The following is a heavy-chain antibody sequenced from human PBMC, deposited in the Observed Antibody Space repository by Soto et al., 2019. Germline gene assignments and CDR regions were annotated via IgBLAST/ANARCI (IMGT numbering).Heavy chain of an antibody. J-gene: IGHJ5*02. CDR1: VDSIISSYFY. CDR2: IFYLGCW. CDR3: ASHSFSRRKNYWFDP. V-gene: IGHV4-39*01. Sequence: PSETLSLTCTVSVDSIISSYFYWGWLRQPPEKGQEWIGGIFYLGCWYDNPSCDTRVTMTFDTSKNQYSLMQTSVTAADKALYVCASHSFSRRKNYWFDPWGQGIMVTVS.